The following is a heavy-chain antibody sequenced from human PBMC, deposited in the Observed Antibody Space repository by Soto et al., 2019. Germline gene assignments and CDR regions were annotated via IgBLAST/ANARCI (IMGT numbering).Heavy chain of an antibody. CDR2: ISSSSSYI. V-gene: IGHV3-21*01. CDR3: ARDKQQLVNGPDDAFDF. J-gene: IGHJ3*01. Sequence: GGSLRLSCAASGFTFSSYSMNWVRQAPGKGLEWVSSISSSSSYIYYADSVKGRFTISRDNAKNSLYLQMNSLRAEDTAVYYCARDKQQLVNGPDDAFDFWGQGTMVTVSS. D-gene: IGHD6-13*01. CDR1: GFTFSSYS.